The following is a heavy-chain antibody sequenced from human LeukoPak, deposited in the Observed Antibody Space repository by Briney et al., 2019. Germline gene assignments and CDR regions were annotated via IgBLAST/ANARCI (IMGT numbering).Heavy chain of an antibody. CDR3: AKGHPNYYDNSGYDY. CDR2: VSGTGETT. J-gene: IGHJ4*02. D-gene: IGHD3-22*01. Sequence: TGESLRLSCAASGFPLGSYAMSWVRQAPGKGLEWVSTVSGTGETTYYADSVKGRFNISRGNSKNTLYLQMNSLRPDDTAIYYCAKGHPNYYDNSGYDYWGQGTLVTVSS. V-gene: IGHV3-23*01. CDR1: GFPLGSYA.